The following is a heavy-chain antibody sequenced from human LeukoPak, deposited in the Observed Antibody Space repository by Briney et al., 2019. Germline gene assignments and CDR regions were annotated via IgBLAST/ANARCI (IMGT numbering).Heavy chain of an antibody. D-gene: IGHD2-15*01. V-gene: IGHV4-4*07. J-gene: IGHJ5*02. Sequence: SETLSLTCTVSGGSISSYYWSWIRQPAGKGLEWIGRIYTSGSTNYNPSLKSRVTISVDKSKNQFSLKLSCVTAADTAGYYCARDANELRLGYNLFDPWGQGTLVTVSS. CDR2: IYTSGST. CDR1: GGSISSYY. CDR3: ARDANELRLGYNLFDP.